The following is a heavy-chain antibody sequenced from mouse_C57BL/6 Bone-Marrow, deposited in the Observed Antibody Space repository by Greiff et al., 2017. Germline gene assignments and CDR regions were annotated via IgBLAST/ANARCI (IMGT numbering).Heavy chain of an antibody. Sequence: QVQLLQPGAELVKPGASVKLSCTASGYTFTSYWMHWVKQRPGQGLEWIGMIHPNSGSTNYNEKFKSKDTLTVDKSYSTAYMQLSSLTSEYSEVYYWARPQLWNNDVWGTETTVTVDS. D-gene: IGHD4-1*02. CDR2: IHPNSGST. CDR1: GYTFTSYW. J-gene: IGHJ1*03. V-gene: IGHV1-64*01. CDR3: ARPQLWNNDV.